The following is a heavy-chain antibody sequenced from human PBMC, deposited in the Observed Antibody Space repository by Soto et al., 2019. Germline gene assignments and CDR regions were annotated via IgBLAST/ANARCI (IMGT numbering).Heavy chain of an antibody. J-gene: IGHJ6*02. CDR3: ARDRIEYQLPSYYYYYGMDV. CDR1: GFTFSSYA. CDR2: ISYDRSNK. V-gene: IGHV3-30-3*01. D-gene: IGHD2-2*01. Sequence: PGGSLRLSCAASGFTFSSYAMHWVRQAPGKGLEWVAVISYDRSNKYYAESVKGRFTISRDNSKNTLYLQMNSLRAEDTAVYYCARDRIEYQLPSYYYYYGMDVWGQGTTVTVSS.